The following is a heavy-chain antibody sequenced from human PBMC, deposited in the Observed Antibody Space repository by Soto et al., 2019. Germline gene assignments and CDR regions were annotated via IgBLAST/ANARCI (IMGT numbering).Heavy chain of an antibody. Sequence: ASVKVSCKASGYTFTGYYMHWVRQAPGQGLEWMGWFNPNSGGTNYAQKFQGWVTMTRDTSISTAYMELSRLRSDDTAVYYCAREARSSTYYDILTGYYPSWFDPWGQGTLVTVSS. J-gene: IGHJ5*02. CDR2: FNPNSGGT. V-gene: IGHV1-2*04. CDR3: AREARSSTYYDILTGYYPSWFDP. CDR1: GYTFTGYY. D-gene: IGHD3-9*01.